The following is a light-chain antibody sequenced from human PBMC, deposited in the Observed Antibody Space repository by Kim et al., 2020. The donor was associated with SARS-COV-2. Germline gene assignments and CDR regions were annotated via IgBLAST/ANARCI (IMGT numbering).Light chain of an antibody. V-gene: IGKV3-20*01. J-gene: IGKJ4*01. CDR2: GAS. Sequence: SPGEGATLSCRARPSGSSSYLDRYMKKPGQTPRLLIYGASRRATGIPDRFSGSGSGTDFTLTISRLEPEDFAVDYSQQYGSSPLTFGGGTKVDIK. CDR1: PSGSSSY. CDR3: QQYGSSPLT.